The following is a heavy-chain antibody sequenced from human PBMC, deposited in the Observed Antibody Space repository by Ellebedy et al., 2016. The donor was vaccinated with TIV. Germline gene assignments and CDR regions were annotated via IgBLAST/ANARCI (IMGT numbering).Heavy chain of an antibody. CDR3: AREMGGGNSVDY. J-gene: IGHJ4*02. D-gene: IGHD4-23*01. CDR1: GYTFIEYA. Sequence: AASVKVYCKASGYTFIEYAVSWMRQAPGQGLEWMGWISAYNGATNYAQRFQGRVTMTKDTSTSTVYMELRSLTSDDTAVYYCAREMGGGNSVDYWGQGTLVTVSS. CDR2: ISAYNGAT. V-gene: IGHV1-18*01.